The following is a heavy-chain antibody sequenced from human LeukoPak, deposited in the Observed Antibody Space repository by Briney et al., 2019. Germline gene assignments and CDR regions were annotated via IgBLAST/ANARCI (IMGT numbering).Heavy chain of an antibody. V-gene: IGHV3-21*04. D-gene: IGHD3-10*01. Sequence: GGSLRLSCAASGFTFSSYSMNWVRQAPGKGLEWVSSISSSSSYIYYADSVKGRFTISRDNAKNSLYLQMNSLRAEDTAVYYCARALSVRWFHDAFDIWGQGTMVTVSS. J-gene: IGHJ3*02. CDR1: GFTFSSYS. CDR3: ARALSVRWFHDAFDI. CDR2: ISSSSSYI.